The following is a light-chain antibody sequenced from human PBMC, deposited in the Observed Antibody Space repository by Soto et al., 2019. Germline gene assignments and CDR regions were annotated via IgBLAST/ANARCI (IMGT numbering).Light chain of an antibody. Sequence: DIEMTQSPSTLSASVGDRVTITCRATQSLNIWLAWYQQKPGKAPKLLISKASSLESGVPSRFSGSGSGTEFSLNISSLQPDDFETYYCQQYKAYSYTFGQGTKLEMK. J-gene: IGKJ2*01. CDR3: QQYKAYSYT. CDR1: QSLNIW. V-gene: IGKV1-5*03. CDR2: KAS.